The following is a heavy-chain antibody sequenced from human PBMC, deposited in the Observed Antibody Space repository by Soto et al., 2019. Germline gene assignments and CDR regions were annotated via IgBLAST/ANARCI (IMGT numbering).Heavy chain of an antibody. CDR3: GRGRNYRSAESAFDI. D-gene: IGHD2-15*01. CDR1: GGSFSGYY. Sequence: SETLSLTCAVYGGSFSGYYWSWIRQPPGKGLEWIGEINHSGSTNYNPSLKSRVTISVDTSKNQFSLRLSSVTAADTAVYYCGRGRNYRSAESAFDIWGQGTMVXVSS. J-gene: IGHJ3*02. V-gene: IGHV4-34*01. CDR2: INHSGST.